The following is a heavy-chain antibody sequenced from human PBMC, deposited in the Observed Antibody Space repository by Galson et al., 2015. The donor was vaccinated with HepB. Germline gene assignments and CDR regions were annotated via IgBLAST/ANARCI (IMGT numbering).Heavy chain of an antibody. J-gene: IGHJ3*02. D-gene: IGHD6-6*01. V-gene: IGHV3-30*18. CDR3: AKVSRIAARPGAFDI. CDR2: ISYDGSNK. CDR1: GFTFSSYG. Sequence: SLRLSCAASGFTFSSYGMHWVRQAPGKGLEWVAVISYDGSNKYYADSVKGRFTISRDNSKNTLYLQMNSLRAEDTAVYYCAKVSRIAARPGAFDIWGQGTMVTVSS.